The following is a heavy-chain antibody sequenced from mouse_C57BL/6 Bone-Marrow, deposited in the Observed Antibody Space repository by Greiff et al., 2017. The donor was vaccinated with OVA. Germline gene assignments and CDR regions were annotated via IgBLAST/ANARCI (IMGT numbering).Heavy chain of an antibody. CDR3: ARAELAWFAY. J-gene: IGHJ3*01. CDR1: GFTFSSYA. Sequence: DVHLVESGGGLVKPGGSLKLSCAASGFTFSSYAMSWVRQTPEKRLEWVATISDGGSYTYYPDNVKGRFTISRDNAKNNLYLQMSHLKSEDTAMYYCARAELAWFAYWGQGTLVTVSA. D-gene: IGHD4-1*01. CDR2: ISDGGSYT. V-gene: IGHV5-4*01.